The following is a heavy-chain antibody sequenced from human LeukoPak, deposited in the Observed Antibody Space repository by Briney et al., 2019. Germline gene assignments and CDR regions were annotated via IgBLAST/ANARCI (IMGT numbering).Heavy chain of an antibody. D-gene: IGHD6-19*01. CDR2: SYYRSRWFY. J-gene: IGHJ4*02. CDR1: GDSVSSNTAT. V-gene: IGHV6-1*01. Sequence: SQTLSLTCAISGDSVSSNTATWNWIRQSPSRGLEWLGRSYYRSRWFYDYTLSVKSRITINPDTSKNQFSLQLNSVTPEDTAVYYCARDTVAGNYFDHWGQGILVVVSS. CDR3: ARDTVAGNYFDH.